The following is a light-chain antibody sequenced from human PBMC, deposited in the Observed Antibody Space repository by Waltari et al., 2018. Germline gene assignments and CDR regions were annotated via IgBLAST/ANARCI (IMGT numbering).Light chain of an antibody. CDR2: DSY. CDR1: GSNIGSNS. Sequence: QTVLTQAPSASGTPGQRVTISCFGSGSNIGSNSVHRYKQRPGSAPELLIYDSYRRPSDVPDRFSASKSGTSASLAINGLQGEDEADYYCVSGDDTLNGFVFGSGTKVTVL. CDR3: VSGDDTLNGFV. V-gene: IGLV1-44*01. J-gene: IGLJ6*01.